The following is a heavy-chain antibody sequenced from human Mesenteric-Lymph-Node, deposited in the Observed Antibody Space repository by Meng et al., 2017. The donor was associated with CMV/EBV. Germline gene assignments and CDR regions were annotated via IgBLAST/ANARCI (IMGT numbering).Heavy chain of an antibody. V-gene: IGHV1-8*01. CDR3: ARGNRVAARGYSGYDCPAY. J-gene: IGHJ4*02. Sequence: ASVKVSCKVSGDTFSDYTIAWVRQAPGQGLEWMGWMNPNSGNTGYAQKFQGRVTMTRNTSISTAYMELSSLRSEDTAVYYCARGNRVAARGYSGYDCPAYWGQGTLVTVSS. D-gene: IGHD5-12*01. CDR2: MNPNSGNT. CDR1: GDTFSDYT.